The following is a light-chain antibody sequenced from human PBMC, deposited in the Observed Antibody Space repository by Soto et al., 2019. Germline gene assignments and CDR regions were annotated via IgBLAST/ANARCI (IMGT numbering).Light chain of an antibody. CDR2: DVS. CDR3: QQRANWLT. Sequence: EILMTQSPAILSVSPGERATLSCRAGQGVTTNFAWYQQKSGQSPRLLIYDVSIRAIGIPARFNGSGAGTDFTLTISGLEPEDFAVYYCQQRANWLTFGGGTKV. CDR1: QGVTTN. J-gene: IGKJ4*01. V-gene: IGKV3D-11*01.